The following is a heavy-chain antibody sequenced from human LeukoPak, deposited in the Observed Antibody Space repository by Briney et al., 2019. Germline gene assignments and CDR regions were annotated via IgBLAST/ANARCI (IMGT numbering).Heavy chain of an antibody. J-gene: IGHJ5*02. D-gene: IGHD2-15*01. CDR3: ARVGGQGYCSGGSCEWFDP. V-gene: IGHV4-30-4*08. CDR1: GGSISSGDYY. CDR2: IYYSGST. Sequence: SETLSLTCTVSGGSISSGDYYWSWVRQPPRKGLEWIGYIYYSGSTYYNPTLKSRITISVDTSKNQFSLKLSSVTAADTAVYYCARVGGQGYCSGGSCEWFDPWGQGTLVTVSS.